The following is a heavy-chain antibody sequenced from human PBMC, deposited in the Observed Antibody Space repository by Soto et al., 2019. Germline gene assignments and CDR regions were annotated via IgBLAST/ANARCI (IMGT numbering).Heavy chain of an antibody. CDR3: AREYSSSRYFDY. Sequence: GGSLRLSCAASGFTFSSYWIHWVRQAPGKGLVWVSRINSDGSSTTYADSVKGRFTISRDNAKNTLYLQMNSLRAEDTAVYYCAREYSSSRYFDYWGQGTLVTVSS. CDR1: GFTFSSYW. J-gene: IGHJ4*02. D-gene: IGHD6-13*01. CDR2: INSDGSST. V-gene: IGHV3-74*01.